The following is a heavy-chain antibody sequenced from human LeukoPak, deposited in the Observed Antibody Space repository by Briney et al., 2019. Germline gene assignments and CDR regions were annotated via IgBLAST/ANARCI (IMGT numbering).Heavy chain of an antibody. CDR1: GSSISSGSYY. CDR2: IYYSGST. Sequence: PSETLSLTCTVSGSSISSGSYYWSWIRQPPGKGLEWIGYIYYSGSTNYNPSLKSRVTISVDTSKNQFSLKLSSVTAADTAVYYCASTNSGRLDAFDIWGQGTMVTVSS. D-gene: IGHD1-26*01. CDR3: ASTNSGRLDAFDI. V-gene: IGHV4-61*01. J-gene: IGHJ3*02.